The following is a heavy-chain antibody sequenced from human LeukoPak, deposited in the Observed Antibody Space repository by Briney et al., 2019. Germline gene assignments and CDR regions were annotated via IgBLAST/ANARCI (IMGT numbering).Heavy chain of an antibody. CDR1: GYSVTSYW. CDR2: IYPGDSDP. D-gene: IGHD3-10*01. J-gene: IGHJ3*02. V-gene: IGHV5-51*01. CDR3: ATRGGGQVVRGTPDAFDI. Sequence: GESLKISCKGSGYSVTSYWIGWVRPMPGEGLEWMGMIYPGDSDPRYSPSFQGQLTFSAHKSISTPPLHWSSLKASDTAMYYCATRGGGQVVRGTPDAFDIWGQGTMVTVS.